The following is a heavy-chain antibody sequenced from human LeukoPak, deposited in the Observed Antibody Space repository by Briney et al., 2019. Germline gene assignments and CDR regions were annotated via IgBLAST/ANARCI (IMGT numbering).Heavy chain of an antibody. Sequence: GGSLRLSCAASGFTFSSYWMHWVRQAPGKGLVWGSRINSDGSSTSYADSVKGRFTISRDNAKNTLYLQMNSLRAEDTAVYYCARDLELGYCSGGSCYSHAFAIWGQGTMVTVSS. D-gene: IGHD2-15*01. CDR3: ARDLELGYCSGGSCYSHAFAI. CDR2: INSDGSST. CDR1: GFTFSSYW. J-gene: IGHJ3*02. V-gene: IGHV3-74*01.